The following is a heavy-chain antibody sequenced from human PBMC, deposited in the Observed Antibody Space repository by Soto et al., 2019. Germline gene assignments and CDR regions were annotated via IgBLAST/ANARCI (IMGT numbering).Heavy chain of an antibody. CDR1: GFTFSSYG. D-gene: IGHD2-15*01. CDR2: ISYDGSNK. J-gene: IGHJ3*02. Sequence: QVQLVESGGGVVQPGRSLRLSCAASGFTFSSYGMHWVRQAPGKGLEWVAVISYDGSNKYYADSVKGRFTISRDNSKNTLYLQMNSLRDEDTAVYYCAKDNIDIVLVVAATPRGAFDIWGQGAMVSVSS. CDR3: AKDNIDIVLVVAATPRGAFDI. V-gene: IGHV3-30*18.